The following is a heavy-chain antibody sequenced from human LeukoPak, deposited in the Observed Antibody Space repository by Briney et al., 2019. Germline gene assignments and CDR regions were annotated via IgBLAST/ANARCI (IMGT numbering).Heavy chain of an antibody. V-gene: IGHV1-8*01. CDR3: ARRQGRRGLDP. J-gene: IGHJ5*02. Sequence: ASVKVSCRASGYTFTGYDINWVRQATGQGLEWMGWMNPNSGNTGYAQRFQGRVTMTRNTSISTAYMELSSLRSEDTAVYYCARRQGRRGLDPWGQGTLVTVSS. CDR1: GYTFTGYD. CDR2: MNPNSGNT.